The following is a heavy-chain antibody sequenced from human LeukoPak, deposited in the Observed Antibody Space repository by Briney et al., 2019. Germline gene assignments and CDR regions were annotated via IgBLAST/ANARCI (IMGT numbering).Heavy chain of an antibody. CDR3: ATDLIWSAQLSGSTTGGFDY. V-gene: IGHV1-24*01. CDR2: FDPEDGET. J-gene: IGHJ4*02. Sequence: GASVKVSCKVSGYTLTELSMHWMRQAPGKGLEWMGGFDPEDGETIYAQKFQGRVTMTEDTSTDTAYMELSSLRSEDTAVYYCATDLIWSAQLSGSTTGGFDYWGQGTLVTVSS. CDR1: GYTLTELS. D-gene: IGHD1-26*01.